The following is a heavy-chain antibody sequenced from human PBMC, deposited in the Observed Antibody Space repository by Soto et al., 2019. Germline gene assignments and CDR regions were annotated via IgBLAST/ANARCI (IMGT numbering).Heavy chain of an antibody. D-gene: IGHD1-26*01. CDR3: ARNGPYSSSVSQYSGMDV. J-gene: IGHJ6*02. CDR2: IVPMLGTP. Sequence: QVQLVQSGAEVKEPGSSVRVSCKASGGTFDNFIMNWVRQTPGRGLEWMGGIVPMLGTPTYAEKFKGRVTISATGSTSTMYMEVTTLRSEETAIYYCARNGPYSSSVSQYSGMDVWGQGTTVTVSS. CDR1: GGTFDNFI. V-gene: IGHV1-69*01.